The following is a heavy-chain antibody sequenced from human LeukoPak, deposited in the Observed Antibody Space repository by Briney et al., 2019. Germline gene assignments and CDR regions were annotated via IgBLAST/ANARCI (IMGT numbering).Heavy chain of an antibody. CDR2: INPNSGGT. D-gene: IGHD3-10*01. Sequence: GALVKVSCKASGYTFTGYYMHWVRQAPGQGLEWMGRINPNSGGTNYAQKFQGRVTMTRDTSISTAYMELSRLRSDDTAVYYCASQDVIRGVIMVDYWGQGTLVTVSS. CDR3: ASQDVIRGVIMVDY. J-gene: IGHJ4*02. CDR1: GYTFTGYY. V-gene: IGHV1-2*06.